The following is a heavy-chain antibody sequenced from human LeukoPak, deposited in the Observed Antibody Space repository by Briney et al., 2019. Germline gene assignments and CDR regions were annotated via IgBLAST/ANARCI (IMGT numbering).Heavy chain of an antibody. D-gene: IGHD3-10*02. CDR3: AELGFTMIGGV. CDR2: ISSSGSTI. CDR1: GFTFSSYE. J-gene: IGHJ6*04. V-gene: IGHV3-48*03. Sequence: RGSLRLSCAASGFTFSSYEMNWVRQAPGKGLEWVSYISSSGSTIYYADSVKGRFTISRDNAKNSLYLQMNSLRAEDTAVYYCAELGFTMIGGVWGKGTTVTISS.